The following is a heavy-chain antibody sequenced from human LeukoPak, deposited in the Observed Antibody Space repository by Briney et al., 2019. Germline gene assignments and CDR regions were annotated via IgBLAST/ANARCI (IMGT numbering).Heavy chain of an antibody. V-gene: IGHV3-30*02. Sequence: PGGSLRPSCAASGFTFSSYAMHWVRQAPGKGLEWVAFIRYDGSNKYYADSVKGRFTISRDNSKNTLYLQMNSLRPEDTAVYYCAKDRSSSNWYYFDYWGQGTLVTVSS. CDR2: IRYDGSNK. CDR1: GFTFSSYA. CDR3: AKDRSSSNWYYFDY. J-gene: IGHJ4*02. D-gene: IGHD6-13*01.